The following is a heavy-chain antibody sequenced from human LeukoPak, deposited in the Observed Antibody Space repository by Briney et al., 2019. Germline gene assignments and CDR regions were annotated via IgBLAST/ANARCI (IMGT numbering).Heavy chain of an antibody. V-gene: IGHV1-3*01. CDR1: GYTCTKYP. J-gene: IGHJ4*02. D-gene: IGHD1-26*01. Sequence: ASVKVSCKASGYTCTKYPLHWVRRAPGQSLEWMGWINSAKDDIKYSQKFQDRVTITSDTSASTAYVELRRLASEDTAMYYCARGRGSYSLDYWGQGTLVTVSS. CDR3: ARGRGSYSLDY. CDR2: INSAKDDI.